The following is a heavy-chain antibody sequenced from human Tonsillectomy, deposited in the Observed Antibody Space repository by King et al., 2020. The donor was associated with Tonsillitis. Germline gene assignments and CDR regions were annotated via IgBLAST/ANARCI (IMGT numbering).Heavy chain of an antibody. D-gene: IGHD3-22*01. Sequence: LQLQESGPGLVKPSETLSLTCTVSGGSISSSTYYWGWIRQPPGKGLEWIGSIYYSEFTYYNPSLRSRLTISVDTSKNQFSLRLSSVTAADTAVYYCARHYDSSGHFLKTFDYWGQGTLVTVSS. CDR2: IYYSEFT. CDR1: GGSISSSTYY. CDR3: ARHYDSSGHFLKTFDY. J-gene: IGHJ4*02. V-gene: IGHV4-39*07.